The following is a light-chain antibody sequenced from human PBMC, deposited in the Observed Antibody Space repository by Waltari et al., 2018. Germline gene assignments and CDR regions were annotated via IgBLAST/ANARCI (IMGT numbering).Light chain of an antibody. CDR1: ALPKQS. CDR3: QSADSSGTYWV. CDR2: KDT. V-gene: IGLV3-25*03. Sequence: SYELTQPHSVSVSPGQTARIPRSGAALPKQSAYWYQQKPVQAPVVVIYKDTERPSGIPERFSGSSSGTTVTLTISGVQAEDEADYYCQSADSSGTYWVFGGGTKLTVL. J-gene: IGLJ3*02.